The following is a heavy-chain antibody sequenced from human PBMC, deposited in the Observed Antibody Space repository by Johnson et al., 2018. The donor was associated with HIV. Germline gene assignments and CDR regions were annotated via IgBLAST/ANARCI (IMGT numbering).Heavy chain of an antibody. Sequence: QVQLLESGGGLVQPGGSLRLSCAASGFTFSSYWMSWVRQAPGNGLEWVAIISYDGGNKYCADSVKGRFIISRDNARNTLYLQMNSLRTEDTAVYYCARDREYGLAWGWTLDIWGQGTMVTVSS. V-gene: IGHV3-30*03. D-gene: IGHD2/OR15-2a*01. CDR1: GFTFSSYW. CDR3: ARDREYGLAWGWTLDI. CDR2: ISYDGGNK. J-gene: IGHJ3*02.